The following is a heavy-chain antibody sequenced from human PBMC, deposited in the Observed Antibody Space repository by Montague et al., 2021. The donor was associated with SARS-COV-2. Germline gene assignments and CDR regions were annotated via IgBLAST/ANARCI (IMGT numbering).Heavy chain of an antibody. CDR2: IYDSGST. J-gene: IGHJ4*02. Sequence: SETLSLTCIVSGSSVRSYYWGWIRQPSGKGLEWIGYIYDSGSTNYNPSLKSRVTISVDTSKNQFSLKLSSVTAADTAVYYCARENTVTTFGGPYYIDSWGQGTLVTVSA. CDR1: GSSVRSYY. CDR3: ARENTVTTFGGPYYIDS. D-gene: IGHD4-17*01. V-gene: IGHV4-59*02.